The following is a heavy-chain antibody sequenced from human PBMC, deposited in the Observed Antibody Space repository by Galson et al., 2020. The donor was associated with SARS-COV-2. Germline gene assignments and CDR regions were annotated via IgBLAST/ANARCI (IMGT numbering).Heavy chain of an antibody. V-gene: IGHV2-70*01. CDR3: ARNRYSSGWYRAFDI. D-gene: IGHD6-19*01. CDR1: GFSLSTSGMC. Sequence: SGPTLVKPTQTLTLTCTFSGFSLSTSGMCVSWIRQPPGKALEWLALIDWDDDKYYSPSLTTRLTISKDTSKNQVVLTMTNMDPVDTATYYCARNRYSSGWYRAFDIWGQGTMVTVSS. CDR2: IDWDDDK. J-gene: IGHJ3*02.